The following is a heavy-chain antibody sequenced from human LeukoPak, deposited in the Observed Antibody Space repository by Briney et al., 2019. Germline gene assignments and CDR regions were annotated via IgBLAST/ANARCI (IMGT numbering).Heavy chain of an antibody. CDR2: INPSGGST. CDR3: ARDPYSGTYGHTYYYYMDV. D-gene: IGHD1-26*01. J-gene: IGHJ6*03. Sequence: ASVKVSCKASGFTFTTYYFHWVRQAPGQGLEWMGIINPSGGSTNYAQKFQGRVTMTRDMSTSTVYMELSSLRSEDTAVYYCARDPYSGTYGHTYYYYMDVWGKGTTVTISS. V-gene: IGHV1-46*01. CDR1: GFTFTTYY.